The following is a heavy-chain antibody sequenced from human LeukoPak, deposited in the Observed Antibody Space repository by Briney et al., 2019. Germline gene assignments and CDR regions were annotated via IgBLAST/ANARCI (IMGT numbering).Heavy chain of an antibody. D-gene: IGHD6-19*01. Sequence: SETLSLTCAVYGGSFSGYYCGWIRQPPGKGLGWIGEINHSVSTNYNPSLKSLVTISVDTSKNQFSLKLRSVTAADTAVYCCERGSVAAPGFFDYWGQGTLVTVSS. CDR1: GGSFSGYY. V-gene: IGHV4-34*01. J-gene: IGHJ4*02. CDR2: INHSVST. CDR3: ERGSVAAPGFFDY.